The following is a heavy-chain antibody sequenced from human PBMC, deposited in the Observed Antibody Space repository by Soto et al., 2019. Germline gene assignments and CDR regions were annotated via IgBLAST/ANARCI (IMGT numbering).Heavy chain of an antibody. Sequence: VGSLRLSCEVSGFVFSMYSMSWVRQTPGKGLEWVAKIPQEGVDGHYADSVKGRFTISRDNGKNSLYLQMNNLRAEDTAVYYCARDHLILPAHDFFYGSDVWGRGATVTVSS. V-gene: IGHV3-7*03. D-gene: IGHD2-21*02. J-gene: IGHJ6*02. CDR3: ARDHLILPAHDFFYGSDV. CDR1: GFVFSMYS. CDR2: IPQEGVDG.